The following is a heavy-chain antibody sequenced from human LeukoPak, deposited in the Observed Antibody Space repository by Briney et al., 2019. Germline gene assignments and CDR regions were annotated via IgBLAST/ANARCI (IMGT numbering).Heavy chain of an antibody. J-gene: IGHJ5*02. CDR2: ITGSIYFSGST. CDR1: GGSINNYY. V-gene: IGHV4-59*01. D-gene: IGHD5-24*01. Sequence: SETLSLTCTVSGGSINNYYWNWIRQPPGKGLEWIGYITGSIYFSGSTKYDPSLKSRVTISVDASKNQFSLRLSSVTAADTAVYYCARGREMATLKAFDPWGQGTLVTVSS. CDR3: ARGREMATLKAFDP.